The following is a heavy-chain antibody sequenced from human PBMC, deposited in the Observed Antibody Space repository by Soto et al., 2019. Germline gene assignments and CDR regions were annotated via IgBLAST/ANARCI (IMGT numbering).Heavy chain of an antibody. V-gene: IGHV1-24*01. D-gene: IGHD3-10*01. CDR2: FDPEDGET. Sequence: ASVKVSCKVSGYTLTELSMHWVRQAPGKGLEWMGGFDPEDGETIYAQKFQGRVTMTEDTSTDTAYMELSSLRSEDTAVYYCARYYYGSGSYLRSNWFDPWGQGTLVTVSS. J-gene: IGHJ5*02. CDR3: ARYYYGSGSYLRSNWFDP. CDR1: GYTLTELS.